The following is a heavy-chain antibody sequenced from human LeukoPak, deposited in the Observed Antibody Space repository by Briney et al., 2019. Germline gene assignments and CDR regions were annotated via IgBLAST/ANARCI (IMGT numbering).Heavy chain of an antibody. CDR1: GYSISSGYY. V-gene: IGHV4-38-2*01. CDR2: FYHSGST. Sequence: SETLSLTCAVSGYSISSGYYWGWIRQPPGKGLEWIGSFYHSGSTYYNPSLKSRVTKSVDTSKNQFSLKLSSVTAADTAVYYCARRTMVRGALDYWGQGTLVTVSS. J-gene: IGHJ4*02. CDR3: ARRTMVRGALDY. D-gene: IGHD3-10*01.